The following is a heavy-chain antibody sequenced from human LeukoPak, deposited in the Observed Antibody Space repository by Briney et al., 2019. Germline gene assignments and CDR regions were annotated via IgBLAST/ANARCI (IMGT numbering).Heavy chain of an antibody. V-gene: IGHV4-4*07. Sequence: SETLSLTCTVSGGSIRSYYWNWIRQPAGKGLEWIGRFFLSGTTNYNPSLKSRVTMSVDTSKNQFSLKLSSVTAADTAVYYCARDDDDYAFFDYWGQGTLVTVSS. CDR1: GGSIRSYY. CDR3: ARDDDDYAFFDY. D-gene: IGHD4-17*01. J-gene: IGHJ4*02. CDR2: FFLSGTT.